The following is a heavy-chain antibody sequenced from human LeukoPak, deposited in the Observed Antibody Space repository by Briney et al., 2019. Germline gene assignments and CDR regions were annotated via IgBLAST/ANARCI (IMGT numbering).Heavy chain of an antibody. CDR2: IYTSGST. CDR1: GGSISSYY. V-gene: IGHV4-4*09. CDR3: ARMDSGYYRYDY. D-gene: IGHD3-22*01. J-gene: IGHJ4*02. Sequence: SETLSLTCTVSGGSISSYYWSWIRQPPGKGLEWIGYIYTSGSTNYNPSLKSRVTISVDTSKNQFSLKLSSVTAADTAVYYCARMDSGYYRYDYWGQGTLVTVSS.